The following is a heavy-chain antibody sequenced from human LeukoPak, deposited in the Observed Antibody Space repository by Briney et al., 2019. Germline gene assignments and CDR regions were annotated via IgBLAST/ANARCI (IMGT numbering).Heavy chain of an antibody. J-gene: IGHJ4*02. CDR3: ARGPAPTYYYGSGGIDY. V-gene: IGHV4-34*01. D-gene: IGHD3-10*01. CDR2: INHSGST. CDR1: GGSFSGYY. Sequence: PSETLSLTCAVYGGSFSGYYWSWIRQPPGKGLEWIGEINHSGSTNYNPSLKSRVTISVDTSKNQFSLKLSSVTAADTAVYYCARGPAPTYYYGSGGIDYWGQGTLVTVSS.